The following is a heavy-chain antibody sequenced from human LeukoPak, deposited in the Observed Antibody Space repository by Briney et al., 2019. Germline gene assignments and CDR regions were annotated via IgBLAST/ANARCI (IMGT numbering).Heavy chain of an antibody. J-gene: IGHJ3*02. CDR1: GFTFSSYS. CDR3: ARSVFQGAFDI. Sequence: GGSLRLSCAASGFTFSSYSMNWVRQAPGKWLEWVSYISSSSSTIQYADSVKGRFTISRDNAKDSLYLQMNSLRAEDTAVYFCARSVFQGAFDIWGRGTLVTVSS. D-gene: IGHD5/OR15-5a*01. CDR2: ISSSSSTI. V-gene: IGHV3-48*01.